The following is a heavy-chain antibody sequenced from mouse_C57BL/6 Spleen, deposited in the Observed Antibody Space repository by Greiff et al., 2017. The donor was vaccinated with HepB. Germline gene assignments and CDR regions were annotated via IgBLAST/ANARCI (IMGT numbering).Heavy chain of an antibody. V-gene: IGHV1-69*01. J-gene: IGHJ4*01. CDR3: ARNDRYAMDY. CDR2: IDPSDSYT. CDR1: GYTFTSYW. Sequence: QVQLQQPGAELVMPGASVKLSCKASGYTFTSYWMHWVKQRPGQGLEWIGEIDPSDSYTNYNQKFKGKSTLTVDKSSSTAYMQLSSLTSEDSAVYYCARNDRYAMDYRGQGTSVTVS.